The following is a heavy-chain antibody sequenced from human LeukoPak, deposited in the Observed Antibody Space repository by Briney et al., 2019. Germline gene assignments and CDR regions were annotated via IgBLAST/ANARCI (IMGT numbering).Heavy chain of an antibody. D-gene: IGHD3-10*01. CDR1: GGSINSYY. CDR3: AKASIFSYGSGTLRGFDP. V-gene: IGHV4-59*01. CDR2: IYYSGTT. Sequence: SETLSLTCTVSGGSINSYYWSWIRQPPGKGPEWIGYIYYSGTTNYSPSLKSRVTISVDTSKNQFSLKLSSVTAADTAVYYCAKASIFSYGSGTLRGFDPWGQGTLVTVSS. J-gene: IGHJ5*02.